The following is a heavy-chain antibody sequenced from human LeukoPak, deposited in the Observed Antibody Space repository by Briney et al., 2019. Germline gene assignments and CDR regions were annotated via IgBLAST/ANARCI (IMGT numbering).Heavy chain of an antibody. CDR3: ARAVYYYDSSGYFHEEYYFDY. CDR1: GFTFSSFA. Sequence: GGSLRLSCAASGFTFSSFAINWVRQAPGKGLEWVAVISYDGSNKYYADSVKGRFTISRDNSKNTLYLQMNSLRAEDTAVYYCARAVYYYDSSGYFHEEYYFDYWGQGTLVTVSS. V-gene: IGHV3-30*04. J-gene: IGHJ4*02. D-gene: IGHD3-22*01. CDR2: ISYDGSNK.